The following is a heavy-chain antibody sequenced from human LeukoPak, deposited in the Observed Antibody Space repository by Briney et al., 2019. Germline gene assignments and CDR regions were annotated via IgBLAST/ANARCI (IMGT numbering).Heavy chain of an antibody. J-gene: IGHJ6*03. V-gene: IGHV1-18*01. CDR1: GYTFTSYG. CDR2: ISAYNGNT. CDR3: ARAQGVRGYYYYYYMDV. Sequence: ASVKVSCKASGYTFTSYGISWVRQAPGQGLEWMEWISAYNGNTNYAQKLQGRVTTTTDTSTSTAYMELRSLRSDDTAVYYCARAQGVRGYYYYYYMDVWGKGTTVTVSS.